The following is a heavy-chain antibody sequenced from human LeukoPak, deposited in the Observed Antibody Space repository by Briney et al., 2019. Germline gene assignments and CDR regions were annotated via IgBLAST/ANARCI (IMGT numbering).Heavy chain of an antibody. V-gene: IGHV1-2*02. CDR1: GYIFTGYY. Sequence: ASVKVSCKASGYIFTGYYINWVRQAPGQGLEWMGWINPKSGATKYAQKFQGRITMTGDTSIGTAYVELSRLRSDDTAVYYCAHYSYHLDAFDTWGQGTLVIVSS. CDR2: INPKSGAT. J-gene: IGHJ3*02. CDR3: AHYSYHLDAFDT. D-gene: IGHD2-21*01.